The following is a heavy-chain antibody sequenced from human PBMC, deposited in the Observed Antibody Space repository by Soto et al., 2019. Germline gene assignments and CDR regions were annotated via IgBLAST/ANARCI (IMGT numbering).Heavy chain of an antibody. V-gene: IGHV1-24*01. Sequence: ASVKVSCKVSGYTLTELSMHWVRQAPGKGLEWMGGFDPEDGETIYAQKFQGRVTMTEDTSTDTAYMELSSLRSEDTAVYYCATGGLGVGWFDPWGQGTLVTVSS. CDR3: ATGGLGVGWFDP. CDR2: FDPEDGET. CDR1: GYTLTELS. D-gene: IGHD3-16*01. J-gene: IGHJ5*02.